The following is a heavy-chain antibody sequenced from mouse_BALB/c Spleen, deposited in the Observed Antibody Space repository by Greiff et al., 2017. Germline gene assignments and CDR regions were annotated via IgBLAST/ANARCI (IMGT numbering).Heavy chain of an antibody. Sequence: VQLKQSGAELVRSGASVKLSCTASGFNIKDYYMHWVKQRPEQGLEWIGWIDPENGDTEYAPKFQGKATMTADTSSNTAYLQLSSLTSEDTAVYYCARKDYGSTRYFDVWGAGTTLTVSS. D-gene: IGHD1-1*01. V-gene: IGHV14-4*02. CDR3: ARKDYGSTRYFDV. J-gene: IGHJ1*01. CDR1: GFNIKDYY. CDR2: IDPENGDT.